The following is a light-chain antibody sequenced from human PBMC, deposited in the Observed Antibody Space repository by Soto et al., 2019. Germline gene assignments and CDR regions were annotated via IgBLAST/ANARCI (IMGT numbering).Light chain of an antibody. Sequence: VLTQSPSASASLGASVKLTCTLSSGHSSYAIAWHQQQPEKGPRYLMKLNSDGSHSKGDGIPDRFSGSSSGAERYLTISSLQSEDEADYYCQTWGTGWVVFGGGTKLTVL. CDR2: LNSDGSH. J-gene: IGLJ2*01. V-gene: IGLV4-69*01. CDR1: SGHSSYA. CDR3: QTWGTGWVV.